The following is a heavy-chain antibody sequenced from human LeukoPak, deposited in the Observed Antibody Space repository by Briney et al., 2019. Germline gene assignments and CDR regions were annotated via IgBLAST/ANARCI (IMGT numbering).Heavy chain of an antibody. Sequence: GGSLRLSCVASGFSFSSNGMSWVRRPPGKGLEWVSFITGSSGSIHYGDSVKGRFTISRDNSQNTLYLQMNSLRAEDTALYYCARPYSSWGLDSSGYYWADWGLGTLVTVSS. CDR1: GFSFSSNG. V-gene: IGHV3-23*01. J-gene: IGHJ4*02. CDR3: ARPYSSWGLDSSGYYWAD. D-gene: IGHD3-22*01. CDR2: ITGSSGSI.